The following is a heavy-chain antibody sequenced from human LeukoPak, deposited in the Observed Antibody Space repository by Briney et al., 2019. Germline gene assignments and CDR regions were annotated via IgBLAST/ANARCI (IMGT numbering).Heavy chain of an antibody. CDR3: ARDSITGTLGYYYYGMDV. V-gene: IGHV1-69*04. CDR1: GGTFSSYA. CDR2: IIPIFGIA. Sequence: SVKVPCKASGGTFSSYALSWVRQAPAQGLEWMGRIIPIFGIANYAQKFQGRVTITADKSTSTAYMELSSLRAENTAVYYCARDSITGTLGYYYYGMDVWGEGTTVTVSS. J-gene: IGHJ6*04. D-gene: IGHD1/OR15-1a*01.